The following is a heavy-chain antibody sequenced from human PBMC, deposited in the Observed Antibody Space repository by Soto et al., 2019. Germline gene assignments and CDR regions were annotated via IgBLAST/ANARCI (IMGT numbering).Heavy chain of an antibody. V-gene: IGHV4-39*01. CDR1: GGSISSSSYY. J-gene: IGHJ3*02. CDR2: IYYSGST. Sequence: SETLSLTCTVSGGSISSSSYYWVWIRQPPGKGLEWIGSIYYSGSTYYNPSLKSRVTISVDTSKNQFSLKLSSVTAADTAVYYCARPIWSGYFDAFDIWGQGTMVTVSS. CDR3: ARPIWSGYFDAFDI. D-gene: IGHD3-3*01.